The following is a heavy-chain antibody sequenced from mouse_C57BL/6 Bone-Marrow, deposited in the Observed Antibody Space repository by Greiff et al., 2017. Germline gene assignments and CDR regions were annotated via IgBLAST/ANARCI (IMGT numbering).Heavy chain of an antibody. D-gene: IGHD1-1*01. CDR2: IYPGSGST. CDR3: ARSYYGSSLWYFDV. CDR1: GYTFTSYW. Sequence: QVQLQQSGAELVKPGASVKMSCKASGYTFTSYWITWVKQRPGQGLEWIGDIYPGSGSTNYNEKFKSKATLTVDTSSSTAYMQLSSLTSEDSAVYYCARSYYGSSLWYFDVWSTGTTVTVSS. V-gene: IGHV1-55*01. J-gene: IGHJ1*03.